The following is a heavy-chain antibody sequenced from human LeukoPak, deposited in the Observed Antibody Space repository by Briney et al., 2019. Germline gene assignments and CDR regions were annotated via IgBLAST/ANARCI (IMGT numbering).Heavy chain of an antibody. J-gene: IGHJ5*02. Sequence: ASVKVSCKASGYTFTSYGISWVRQAPGQGLEWMGWISAYNGNTNYAQKLQGRVTMTTDTSTSTVYMELCSLRSEDTAVYYCARGPPGIAAAGTLHNWFDPWGQGTLVTVSS. CDR2: ISAYNGNT. CDR1: GYTFTSYG. V-gene: IGHV1-18*01. CDR3: ARGPPGIAAAGTLHNWFDP. D-gene: IGHD6-13*01.